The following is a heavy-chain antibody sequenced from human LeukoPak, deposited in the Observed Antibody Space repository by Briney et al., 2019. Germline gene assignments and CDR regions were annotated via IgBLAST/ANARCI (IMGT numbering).Heavy chain of an antibody. CDR2: INSDGSST. CDR1: GFTFSSYW. J-gene: IGHJ6*01. CDR3: ASGEGHGRDG. Sequence: GGSLRLSCAASGFTFSSYWMHWVRQAPGKGLAWVSRINSDGSSTSYADSVKGRFTISRDNAKNTLYLQMNSLRAEDTAVYYCASGEGHGRDGWGQATTVTVCS. D-gene: IGHD4-17*01. V-gene: IGHV3-74*01.